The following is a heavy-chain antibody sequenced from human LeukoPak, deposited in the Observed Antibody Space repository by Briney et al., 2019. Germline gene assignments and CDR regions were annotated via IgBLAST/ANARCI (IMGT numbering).Heavy chain of an antibody. Sequence: SVKVSCKASGGTFSSYAISWVRQAPGQGLEWMGGIIPIFGTANYAQKFQGRVTITTDESTSTAYMELSSLRSEDTAVYYCAVIKADSSSSGHYYYYMDVWGKGTTVTVS. CDR3: AVIKADSSSSGHYYYYMDV. V-gene: IGHV1-69*05. CDR1: GGTFSSYA. D-gene: IGHD6-6*01. J-gene: IGHJ6*03. CDR2: IIPIFGTA.